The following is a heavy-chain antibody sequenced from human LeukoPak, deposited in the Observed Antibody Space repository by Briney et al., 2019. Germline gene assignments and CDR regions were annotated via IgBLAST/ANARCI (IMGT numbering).Heavy chain of an antibody. CDR1: GGSFSGYY. CDR2: INHSGST. D-gene: IGHD3-10*01. V-gene: IGHV4-34*01. CDR3: ARHLKFGGWFDP. J-gene: IGHJ5*02. Sequence: SETPSLTCAVYGGSFSGYYWSWIRQPPGKGLEWIGEINHSGSTNYNPSLKSRVTISVDTSKNQFSLKLSSVTAADTAVYYCARHLKFGGWFDPWGQGTLVTVSS.